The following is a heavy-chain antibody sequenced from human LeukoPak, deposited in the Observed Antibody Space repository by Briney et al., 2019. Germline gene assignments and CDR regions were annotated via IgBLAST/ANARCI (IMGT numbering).Heavy chain of an antibody. CDR3: ARDYRYYFDY. V-gene: IGHV3-33*01. J-gene: IGHJ4*02. Sequence: PGGSLRLACPAAAFTFISYGMHWVRQAPGKVLEWVAVIWYDGSNKYYADSVKGRFTIYRDNSKNTMYLQMNRLRAEDTAVYYCARDYRYYFDYWGQGTLVTVSS. D-gene: IGHD4-11*01. CDR2: IWYDGSNK. CDR1: AFTFISYG.